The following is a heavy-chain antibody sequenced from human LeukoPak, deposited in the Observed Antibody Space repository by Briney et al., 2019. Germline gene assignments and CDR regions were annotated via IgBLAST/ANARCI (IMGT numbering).Heavy chain of an antibody. CDR1: GGSISSSSYY. V-gene: IGHV4-39*01. CDR2: SYYSGST. Sequence: SETLSLTCTVSGGSISSSSYYRGWIRQPPGKGLEWIGSSYYSGSTYYNPCRKSRVTISVETSKNQFSLTLSSVTAADTALYSWARHGIVVFTYVAFDIWGQGTMVTVSS. D-gene: IGHD3-22*01. J-gene: IGHJ3*02. CDR3: ARHGIVVFTYVAFDI.